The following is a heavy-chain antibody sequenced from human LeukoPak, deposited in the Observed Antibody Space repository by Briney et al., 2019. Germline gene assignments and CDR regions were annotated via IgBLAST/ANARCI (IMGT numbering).Heavy chain of an antibody. J-gene: IGHJ3*02. D-gene: IGHD6-6*01. CDR1: GFTISSYA. Sequence: GGSLRLSCAASGFTISSYAMHWVRQAPGKGLEYVSAISSNGGSTYYANSVKGRFTISRDNSKNTLYLQMGSLRAEDMAVYYCARVRVEQLEGSWSAFDIWGQGTMVTVSS. CDR2: ISSNGGST. CDR3: ARVRVEQLEGSWSAFDI. V-gene: IGHV3-64*01.